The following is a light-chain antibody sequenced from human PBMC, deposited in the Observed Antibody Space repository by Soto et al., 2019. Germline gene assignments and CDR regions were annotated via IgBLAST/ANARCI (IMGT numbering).Light chain of an antibody. CDR2: EVS. V-gene: IGLV2-23*02. J-gene: IGLJ1*01. CDR3: CSYAGSSTLWV. Sequence: QSVLTQPASLSGSPGQSITISCTGTSSDVGSYNLVSWYQQDPGKAPKLMIYEVSKRPSGVSNRFSGSKSGNTASLTISGLQAEDEADYYCCSYAGSSTLWVFGTGTKVTVL. CDR1: SSDVGSYNL.